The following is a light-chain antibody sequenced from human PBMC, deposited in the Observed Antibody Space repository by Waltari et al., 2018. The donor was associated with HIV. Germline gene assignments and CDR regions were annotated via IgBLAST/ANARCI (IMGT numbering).Light chain of an antibody. V-gene: IGLV1-40*01. Sequence: QSVLTQPPSVSGAPGQRVTIPCTESSSNIGAGYDVKWYQQHPGTAPKPHLHHNPERPAGVPARLCCPKSGASASLAITGLPAEDEADYYCQSYDSSLSGSDVFGPGTKVTVL. CDR1: SSNIGAGYD. CDR3: QSYDSSLSGSDV. J-gene: IGLJ1*01. CDR2: HNP.